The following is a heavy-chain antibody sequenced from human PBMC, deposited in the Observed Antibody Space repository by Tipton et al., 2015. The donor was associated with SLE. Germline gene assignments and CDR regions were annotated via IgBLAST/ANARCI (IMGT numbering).Heavy chain of an antibody. CDR1: GFTFSSYG. CDR2: IRYDGSNK. Sequence: SGFTFSSYGMHWVRQAPGKGLEWVAFIRYDGSNKYYADSVKGRFTISRDNSKNTLYLQMNSLRAEDTAVYYCAKDGIGIAAAGTFIYYYGMDVWGQGTTVTVSS. V-gene: IGHV3-30*02. D-gene: IGHD6-13*01. J-gene: IGHJ6*02. CDR3: AKDGIGIAAAGTFIYYYGMDV.